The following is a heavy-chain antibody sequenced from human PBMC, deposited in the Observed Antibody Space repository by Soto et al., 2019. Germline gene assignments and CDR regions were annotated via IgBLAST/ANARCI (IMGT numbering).Heavy chain of an antibody. CDR1: GGSISSGGYY. Sequence: SETLSLTCTVSGGSISSGGYYWSWIRQHPGKGLEWIGYIYYSGSTYYNPSLKSRVTISVDTSKNQFSLKLSSVTAADTAVYYCAREDYGDYTLDYWGQGTLVTVSS. D-gene: IGHD4-17*01. V-gene: IGHV4-31*03. CDR2: IYYSGST. J-gene: IGHJ4*02. CDR3: AREDYGDYTLDY.